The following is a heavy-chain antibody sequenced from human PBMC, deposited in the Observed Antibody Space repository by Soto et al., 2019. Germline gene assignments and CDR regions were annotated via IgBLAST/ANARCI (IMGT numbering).Heavy chain of an antibody. V-gene: IGHV5-51*01. Sequence: GESLNISCKCSGYFFTSYLIVLVRPLPGKGLEWMGIIYPDDSDTRYSPSFQGQVTISADKSINTAYLQWSSLKASDTAMYYCARPSSYSFDAFNVWGQGTMVTVSS. CDR3: ARPSSYSFDAFNV. CDR1: GYFFTSYL. D-gene: IGHD3-22*01. CDR2: IYPDDSDT. J-gene: IGHJ3*01.